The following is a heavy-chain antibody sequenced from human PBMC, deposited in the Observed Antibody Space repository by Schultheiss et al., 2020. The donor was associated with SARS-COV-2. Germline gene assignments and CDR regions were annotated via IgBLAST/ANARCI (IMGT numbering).Heavy chain of an antibody. V-gene: IGHV3-23*01. Sequence: GESLKISCAASGFTFSSYAMSWVRQAPGKGLEWVSAISGSGGSTYYADSVKGRFTISRDNSKNTLYLQMNSLRAEDTAVYYCANGVEGMALGYFQHWGQGTLVTVSS. CDR3: ANGVEGMALGYFQH. D-gene: IGHD5-24*01. J-gene: IGHJ1*01. CDR2: ISGSGGST. CDR1: GFTFSSYA.